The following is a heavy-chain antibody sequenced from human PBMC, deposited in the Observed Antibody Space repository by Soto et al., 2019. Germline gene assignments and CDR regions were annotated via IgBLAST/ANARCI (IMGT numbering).Heavy chain of an antibody. CDR2: MNPNSGNT. D-gene: IGHD1-1*01. V-gene: IGHV1-8*01. Sequence: ASVKVSCKASGYTFTSYDINWVRQATGQGLEWMGWMNPNSGNTGYAQKFQGRVTMTRNTSISTAYMELSSLRSDDTAVYYCARDHPPVWNPPGYYGMDVWGQGTTVTVSS. CDR3: ARDHPPVWNPPGYYGMDV. J-gene: IGHJ6*02. CDR1: GYTFTSYD.